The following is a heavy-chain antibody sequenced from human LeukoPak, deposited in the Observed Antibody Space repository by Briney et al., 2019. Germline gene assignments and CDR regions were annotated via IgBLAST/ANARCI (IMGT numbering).Heavy chain of an antibody. CDR3: ARAKARTVVTRPDWFDP. J-gene: IGHJ5*02. V-gene: IGHV1-18*01. Sequence: ASVKVSCKASGYTFTSYGISWVRQAPGQGLEWMGWISAYNGNTNYAQKLQGRVTMTTDTSTSTAYMELRSLRSDDTAVYYCARAKARTVVTRPDWFDPWGQGTLVTVSS. CDR1: GYTFTSYG. D-gene: IGHD4-23*01. CDR2: ISAYNGNT.